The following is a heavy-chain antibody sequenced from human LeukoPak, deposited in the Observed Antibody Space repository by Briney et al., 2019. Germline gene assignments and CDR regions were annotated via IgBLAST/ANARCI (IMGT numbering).Heavy chain of an antibody. CDR2: IRSKAYGGTT. D-gene: IGHD1-26*01. V-gene: IGHV3-49*04. Sequence: GGSLRLPCTTSGFNFGDYAVTWVRQAPGKGLEWVGFIRSKAYGGTTEYAASVEGRFTISRDDFRSIAYLQMNSLKTEDTAVYYCSRYRTRGGSDYWGQGTLVTVSS. CDR3: SRYRTRGGSDY. CDR1: GFNFGDYA. J-gene: IGHJ4*02.